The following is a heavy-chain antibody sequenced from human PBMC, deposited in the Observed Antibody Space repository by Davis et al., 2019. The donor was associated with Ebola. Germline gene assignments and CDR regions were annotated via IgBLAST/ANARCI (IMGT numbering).Heavy chain of an antibody. CDR1: GYTFTGYH. J-gene: IGHJ4*02. CDR2: MNPHNGDT. D-gene: IGHD6-13*01. CDR3: ARLCSSSCPNDY. V-gene: IGHV1-2*06. Sequence: AASVKVSCKASGYTFTGYHMHWVRQPPGQGLEWMGRMNPHNGDTNYAQNFQGRVTMTRDTSISTAYMELSRLRYDDTAVYYCARLCSSSCPNDYWGQGTLVTVSS.